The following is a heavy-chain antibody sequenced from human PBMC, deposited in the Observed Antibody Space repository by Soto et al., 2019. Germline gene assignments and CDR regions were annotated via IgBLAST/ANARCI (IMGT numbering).Heavy chain of an antibody. V-gene: IGHV4-28*01. CDR1: GYSISSSNW. CDR2: IYYSGTT. J-gene: IGHJ4*01. CDR3: ASGEIQSPIYY. D-gene: IGHD3-10*01. Sequence: SETLSLTCAVSGYSISSSNWWGWIRQPPGKGLEWIGYIYYSGTTYYNPSLKSRVTMSVDTSKNQFSLKLTSVTAVDTAVYYCASGEIQSPIYYRAQRTLVPVSS.